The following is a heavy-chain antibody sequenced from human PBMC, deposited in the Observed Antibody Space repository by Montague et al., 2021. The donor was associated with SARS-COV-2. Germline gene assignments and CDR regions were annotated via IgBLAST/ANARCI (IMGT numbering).Heavy chain of an antibody. CDR1: GFSLSTSGVG. D-gene: IGHD6-13*01. CDR2: IYWHDDK. V-gene: IGHV2-5*01. CDR3: AHRRGSSWYGDWFDL. Sequence: PALVKPTQTLTQTCPFSGFSLSTSGVGVGWVRQPPGKALEWLALIYWHDDKRYSLSLKSRTTNTKDTSKNQVVLTMTNMDPVDTATYYCAHRRGSSWYGDWFDLWGQGTLVTVSS. J-gene: IGHJ5*02.